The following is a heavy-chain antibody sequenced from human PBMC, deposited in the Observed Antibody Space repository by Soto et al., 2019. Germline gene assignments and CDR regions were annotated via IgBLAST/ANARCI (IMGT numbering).Heavy chain of an antibody. CDR1: GFSFDDYA. V-gene: IGHV3-9*01. CDR3: AKSTGGTANGMGV. D-gene: IGHD2-8*02. CDR2: ISWNSSTI. J-gene: IGHJ6*02. Sequence: VQVVESGGGLVQPGRSLRLSCAASGFSFDDYAMHWVRQAPGKGLEWVSGISWNSSTIGYADSVKGRFTISRDNAKNSLYLQMNSLRAEDTALYYCAKSTGGTANGMGVWGQGTTVTVSS.